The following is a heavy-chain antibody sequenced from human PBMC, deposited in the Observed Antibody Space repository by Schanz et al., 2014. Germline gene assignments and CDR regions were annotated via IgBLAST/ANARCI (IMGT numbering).Heavy chain of an antibody. Sequence: QVQLVQSGTQVKKPGASVKVSCKASGYTFTSDSMHWVRQAPGQGLEWMGWMNPNSGNTGYAQKFQGRVTITRDTLASTAYMEVSSLRSEDTAVYYCARSGSSNWYFFDYWGQGTLVTVSS. V-gene: IGHV1-46*01. D-gene: IGHD6-13*01. CDR3: ARSGSSNWYFFDY. J-gene: IGHJ4*02. CDR1: GYTFTSDS. CDR2: MNPNSGNT.